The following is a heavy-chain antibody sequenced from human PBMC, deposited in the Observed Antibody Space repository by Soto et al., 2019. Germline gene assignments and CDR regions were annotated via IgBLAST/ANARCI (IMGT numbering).Heavy chain of an antibody. CDR2: IYYTGTT. J-gene: IGHJ5*02. CDR3: AREGYYYGSGSYYNGPRWFDP. CDR1: SCSISSANYH. Sequence: PSETLSLTCTVSSCSISSANYHWGWIRQPPARGLEWIGTIYYTGTTYYNSSFKSRVTISVDTSKNQFSLKLSSVTAADTAVYYCAREGYYYGSGSYYNGPRWFDPWGQGTLVTVSS. D-gene: IGHD3-10*01. V-gene: IGHV4-39*07.